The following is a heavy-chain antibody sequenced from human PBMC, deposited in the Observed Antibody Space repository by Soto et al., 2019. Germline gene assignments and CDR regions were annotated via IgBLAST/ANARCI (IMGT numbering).Heavy chain of an antibody. V-gene: IGHV5-10-1*01. J-gene: IGHJ5*02. CDR1: GDSFTSYW. CDR2: IDPRDSYT. Sequence: SVESLTISCKVAGDSFTSYWIICVRQMPGKGLEWMGRIDPRDSYTTYSPSFQGHVTISADKSIRTAYLHWSSLKASDAAMYYCVGEGTSSGWPWGQGTMVTVSS. CDR3: VGEGTSSGWP. D-gene: IGHD6-19*01.